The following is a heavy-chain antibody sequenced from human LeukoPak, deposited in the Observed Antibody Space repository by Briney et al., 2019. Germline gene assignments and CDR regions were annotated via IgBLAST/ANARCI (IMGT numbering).Heavy chain of an antibody. Sequence: PSETLSLTCAVSGGSFSGYYWSWIRQPPGKGLEWIGEINHSGSTNYNPSLKSRVTISVDTSKNQFSLKLSSVIAADTAVYYFARPGLAEDGTRGFDYGGQGTLVTVSS. D-gene: IGHD1-26*01. J-gene: IGHJ4*02. CDR3: ARPGLAEDGTRGFDY. CDR2: INHSGST. CDR1: GGSFSGYY. V-gene: IGHV4-34*01.